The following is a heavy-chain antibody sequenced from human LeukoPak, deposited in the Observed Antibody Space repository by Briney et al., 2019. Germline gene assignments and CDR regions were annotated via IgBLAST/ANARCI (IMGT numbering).Heavy chain of an antibody. D-gene: IGHD6-13*01. CDR2: ISAYNGNT. CDR1: GYTFTSYG. V-gene: IGHV1-18*01. Sequence: ASVKVSCKASGYTFTSYGISWVRQAPGQGGEWVGWISAYNGNTNYAQKLQGRVTMTTDTSTSTAYMELRSLRSDDTAVYYCARDHSSSWYYGAFDIWGQGTMVTVSS. J-gene: IGHJ3*02. CDR3: ARDHSSSWYYGAFDI.